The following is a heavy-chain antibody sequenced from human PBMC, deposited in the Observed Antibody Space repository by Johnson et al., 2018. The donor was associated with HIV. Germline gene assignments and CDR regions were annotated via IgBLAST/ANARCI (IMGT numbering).Heavy chain of an antibody. CDR2: IRSKANSYAT. J-gene: IGHJ3*02. CDR1: GFNFSNYG. D-gene: IGHD3-22*01. V-gene: IGHV3-73*01. Sequence: VQLVESGGGVVQPGRSLRLSCAASGFNFSNYGMYWVRQAPGKGLEWVGRIRSKANSYATAYAASVKGRFTISRDDSKNTAYLQMNSLKTEDTAVYYCTRRGYYDSSGYAFDIWGQGTMVTVSS. CDR3: TRRGYYDSSGYAFDI.